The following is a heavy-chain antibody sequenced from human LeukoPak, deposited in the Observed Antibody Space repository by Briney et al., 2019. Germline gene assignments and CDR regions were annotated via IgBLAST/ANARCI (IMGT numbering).Heavy chain of an antibody. CDR1: GFIFSSYG. V-gene: IGHV3-30*02. CDR3: AREPVTTGSYYFDY. Sequence: GGSLRFSCAASGFIFSSYGMHWVRQAPGKGLEWVAFIRYDGSNTYYADSVKGRFTISRDNAKNSLYLQMNSLRAEDTAVYYCAREPVTTGSYYFDYWGQGTLVTVSS. J-gene: IGHJ4*02. D-gene: IGHD4-17*01. CDR2: IRYDGSNT.